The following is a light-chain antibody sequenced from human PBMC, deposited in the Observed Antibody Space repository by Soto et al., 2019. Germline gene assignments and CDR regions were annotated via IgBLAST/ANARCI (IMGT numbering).Light chain of an antibody. CDR1: SSNIGTTY. CDR2: TDN. V-gene: IGLV1-47*02. CDR3: AAWDDSLSAWV. Sequence: QSVLTQPPSASGTPGQRVTISCSGSSSNIGTTYVYWYQQVPGAAPKLVIFTDNHRPSGVPDRFSGSKSGTSASLAISGLRAEDEAEYYCAAWDDSLSAWVFGGGTKLTV. J-gene: IGLJ3*02.